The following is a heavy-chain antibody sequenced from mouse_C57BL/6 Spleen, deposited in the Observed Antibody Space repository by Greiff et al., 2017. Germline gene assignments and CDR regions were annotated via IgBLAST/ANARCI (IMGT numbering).Heavy chain of an antibody. J-gene: IGHJ2*01. CDR3: ASVRWYYGNYDY. CDR1: GYTFTSYW. V-gene: IGHV1-50*01. Sequence: QVQLQQPGAELVKPGASVKLSCKASGYTFTSYWMQWVKQRPGQGLEWIGEIDPSDSYTNYNQTFKGKATLTVDKSSRTAYMQLSSLTSEDSAVYCCASVRWYYGNYDYWGQGTTLTVSS. D-gene: IGHD1-3*01. CDR2: IDPSDSYT.